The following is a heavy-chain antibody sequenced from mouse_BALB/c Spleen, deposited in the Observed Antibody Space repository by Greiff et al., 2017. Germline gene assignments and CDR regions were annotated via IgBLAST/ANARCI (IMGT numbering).Heavy chain of an antibody. CDR3: AGAYDGYCFDY. Sequence: VQLQQSGAELVRPGTSVKVSCKASGYAFTNYLIEWVKQRPGQGLEWIGVINPGSGGTNYNEKFKGKATLTADKSSSTAYMQLSSLTSDDSAVYCCAGAYDGYCFDYWGQGTTLTVSS. D-gene: IGHD1-1*02. CDR1: GYAFTNYL. CDR2: INPGSGGT. J-gene: IGHJ2*01. V-gene: IGHV1-54*01.